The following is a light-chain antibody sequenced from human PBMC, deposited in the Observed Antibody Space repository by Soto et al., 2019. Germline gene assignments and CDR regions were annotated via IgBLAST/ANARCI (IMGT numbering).Light chain of an antibody. CDR2: DAS. Sequence: DIQMTQSPSTLSASVGDRVTITCRASQSISSWLAWYQQKPGKAPKLLIYDASSLESGVPSRFSGSGSGTEFTLTISTLQPYDFATYDCQQYNSYSPTFGQGTKVEIK. CDR1: QSISSW. V-gene: IGKV1-5*01. CDR3: QQYNSYSPT. J-gene: IGKJ1*01.